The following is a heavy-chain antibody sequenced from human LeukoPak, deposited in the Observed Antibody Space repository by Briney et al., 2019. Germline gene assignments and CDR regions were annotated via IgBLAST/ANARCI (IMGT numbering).Heavy chain of an antibody. D-gene: IGHD3-10*01. J-gene: IGHJ4*02. Sequence: GGSLRLSCAASGFTFSSYWMNWVRQAPGKGLEWVANIKQDGSEKYYVDSVKGRFTISRDNARNSLFLQMNSLRAEDTALYYCAKEKLVRGVIKGGSSFDYWGQGTLVTVSS. CDR3: AKEKLVRGVIKGGSSFDY. CDR1: GFTFSSYW. CDR2: IKQDGSEK. V-gene: IGHV3-7*03.